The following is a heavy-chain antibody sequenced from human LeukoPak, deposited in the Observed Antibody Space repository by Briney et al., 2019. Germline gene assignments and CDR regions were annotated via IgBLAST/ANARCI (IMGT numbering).Heavy chain of an antibody. CDR3: ARHSGFYFDY. J-gene: IGHJ4*02. V-gene: IGHV4-34*01. CDR1: GGSFSGYY. Sequence: SETLSLTCAVYGGSFSGYYWSWIRQPPGKGLEWIGEINHSGSTNYNASLKSRVTISVDTSKNQFSLKLSSVTAADTAVYYCARHSGFYFDYWGQGSLVTVSS. CDR2: INHSGST. D-gene: IGHD3-22*01.